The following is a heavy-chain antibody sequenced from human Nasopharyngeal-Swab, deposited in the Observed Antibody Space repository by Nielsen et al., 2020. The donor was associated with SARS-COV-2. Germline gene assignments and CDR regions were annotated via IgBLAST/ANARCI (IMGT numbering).Heavy chain of an antibody. CDR2: ISGSGDII. V-gene: IGHV3-48*03. CDR3: ARAFGSPY. J-gene: IGHJ4*02. Sequence: GGSLRLSCAASGFTFSYYEMNWIRQAPGRGLEWVSYISGSGDIIYYAHSVRGRFTVSRDNTKNSLYLQMNSLRAEDTAIYYCARAFGSPYWGQGTLVTVSS. D-gene: IGHD1-26*01. CDR1: GFTFSYYE.